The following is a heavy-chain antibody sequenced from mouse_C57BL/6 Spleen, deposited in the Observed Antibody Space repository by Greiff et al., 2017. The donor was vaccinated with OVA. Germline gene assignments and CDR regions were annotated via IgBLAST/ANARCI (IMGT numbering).Heavy chain of an antibody. V-gene: IGHV1-72*01. CDR3: AEHYYGSSGGWYFDV. CDR2: IDPNSGGT. J-gene: IGHJ1*03. D-gene: IGHD1-1*01. Sequence: VQLQQPGAELVKPGASVKLSCKASGYTFTSYWMHWVKQRPGRGLEWIGRIDPNSGGTKYNEKFKSKATLTVDKPSSTAYMQLSSLTSEDSAVYYCAEHYYGSSGGWYFDVWGTGTTVTVSS. CDR1: GYTFTSYW.